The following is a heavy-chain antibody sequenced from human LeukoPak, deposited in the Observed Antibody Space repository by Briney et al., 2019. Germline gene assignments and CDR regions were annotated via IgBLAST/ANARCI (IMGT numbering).Heavy chain of an antibody. CDR1: GGSISSGDYY. D-gene: IGHD3-10*01. V-gene: IGHV4-30-4*01. Sequence: SQTLSLTCTVSGGSISSGDYYWSWIRQPPGKGLEWIGYIYYSGSTYYNPSLKSRVTISVDTSKNQFSLKLRSVTAADTAVYYCARVRSYYGSVTGKSYYFDYWGQGTLVTVSS. J-gene: IGHJ4*02. CDR3: ARVRSYYGSVTGKSYYFDY. CDR2: IYYSGST.